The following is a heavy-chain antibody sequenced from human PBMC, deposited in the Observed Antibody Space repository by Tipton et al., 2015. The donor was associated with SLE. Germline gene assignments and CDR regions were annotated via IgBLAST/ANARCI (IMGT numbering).Heavy chain of an antibody. Sequence: TLSLTCTVSGGSISSHYWSWIRQPPGKGLEWIGYIYYSGSTNYNPSLKSRVTISVDTSKNQFSLKLSSVTAADTAVYYCAKGAIAVAGLDAFDIWGQGTMVTVSS. CDR3: AKGAIAVAGLDAFDI. CDR2: IYYSGST. V-gene: IGHV4-59*11. CDR1: GGSISSHY. D-gene: IGHD6-19*01. J-gene: IGHJ3*02.